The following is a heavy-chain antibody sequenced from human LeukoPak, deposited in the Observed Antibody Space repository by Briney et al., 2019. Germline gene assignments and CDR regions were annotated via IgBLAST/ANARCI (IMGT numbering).Heavy chain of an antibody. D-gene: IGHD6-19*01. J-gene: IGHJ4*02. CDR1: GYSISSGYY. V-gene: IGHV4-38-2*02. CDR3: ARSSKFSSGWYSGVGGFDL. Sequence: SETLSLTCTVSGYSISSGYYWGWIRQPPGKGLEWIGSIYHSGSTYYNPSLKSRVTISVDTSKNQFSLKLSSVTAADTAVYYCARSSKFSSGWYSGVGGFDLWGQGTLVTVSS. CDR2: IYHSGST.